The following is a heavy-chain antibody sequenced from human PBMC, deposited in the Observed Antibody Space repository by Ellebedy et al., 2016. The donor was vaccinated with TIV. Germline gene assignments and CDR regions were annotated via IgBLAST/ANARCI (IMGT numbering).Heavy chain of an antibody. CDR1: GGSISRSSSY. J-gene: IGHJ5*02. V-gene: IGHV4-39*01. CDR3: ARHPDSSNWYMVWWFDP. CDR2: IYFRGST. Sequence: SETLSLTCTVSGGSISRSSSYWGWIRQPPGKGLEWIGSIYFRGSTDYNPSLKSRVTISADTSKNQFSLRLSPVTAADTAVYYCARHPDSSNWYMVWWFDPWGQGTLVTVSS. D-gene: IGHD6-13*01.